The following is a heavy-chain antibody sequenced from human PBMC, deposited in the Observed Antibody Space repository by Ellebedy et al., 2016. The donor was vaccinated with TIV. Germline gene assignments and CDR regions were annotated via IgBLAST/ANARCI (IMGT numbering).Heavy chain of an antibody. CDR1: GYSFSSYR. V-gene: IGHV5-51*01. CDR3: AKHEDRWGTYLDQ. Sequence: GGSLRLSXQGSGYSFSSYRIGWVRQMPDKGLEWMGLINPGDSETRYSPSFQGQVTISADKSINTAYLQWSSLKASDTAIYYCAKHEDRWGTYLDQWGQGTLVTVSS. CDR2: INPGDSET. J-gene: IGHJ4*02. D-gene: IGHD3-16*01.